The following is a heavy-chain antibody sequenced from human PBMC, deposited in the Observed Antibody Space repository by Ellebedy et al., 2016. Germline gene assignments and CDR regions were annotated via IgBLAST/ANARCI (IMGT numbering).Heavy chain of an antibody. CDR3: ARDRSPHYDILTGLQY. CDR1: GFTFSSYA. D-gene: IGHD3-9*01. V-gene: IGHV3-23*01. CDR2: ISGSGGST. Sequence: GESLKISXAASGFTFSSYAMSWVRQAPGKGLEWVSAISGSGGSTYYADSVKGRFTISRDNAKNSLYLQMNSLRAEDTAVYYCARDRSPHYDILTGLQYWGQGTLVTVSS. J-gene: IGHJ4*02.